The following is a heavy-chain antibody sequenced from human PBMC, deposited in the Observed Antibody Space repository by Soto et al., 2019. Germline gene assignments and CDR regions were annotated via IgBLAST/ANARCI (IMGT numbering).Heavy chain of an antibody. CDR3: TRGGLEIAWFRENY. Sequence: GGSLSLSCAASGFIFRRYTMHWVSQAAGEGLEWGAVLSVDGSDKFYADSVQGRLPISSDNSTTTVYLQMHSLRAEDTAVYFGTRGGLEIAWFRENYGGQGSLVAVSS. V-gene: IGHV3-30-3*01. CDR1: GFIFRRYT. J-gene: IGHJ4*02. CDR2: LSVDGSDK. D-gene: IGHD3-10*01.